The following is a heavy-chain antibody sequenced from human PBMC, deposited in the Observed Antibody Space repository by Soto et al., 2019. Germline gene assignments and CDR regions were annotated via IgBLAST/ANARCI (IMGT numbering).Heavy chain of an antibody. CDR1: GDTFSSAA. CDR2: LIPIFRAP. Sequence: QVQLVQSGAEMKKPGSSVKVSCKSSGDTFSSAAISWVRQAPGQGLEWMGGLIPIFRAPDYAQKFQGRVTITADESTSTAHMELSSLRSEDTAVYYCARDNHRPELGGNYYYAWDVWGQGTPVIVSS. V-gene: IGHV1-69*01. J-gene: IGHJ6*02. D-gene: IGHD3-3*02. CDR3: ARDNHRPELGGNYYYAWDV.